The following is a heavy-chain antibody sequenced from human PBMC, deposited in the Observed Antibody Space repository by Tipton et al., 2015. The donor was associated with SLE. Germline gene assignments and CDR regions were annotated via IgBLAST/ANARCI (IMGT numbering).Heavy chain of an antibody. CDR3: VTPPGAHCSINSCSGDFDY. D-gene: IGHD2-2*01. CDR2: ISGSGGST. CDR1: GFTFSSYA. V-gene: IGHV3-23*01. Sequence: SLRLSCAASGFTFSSYAMSWVRQAPGKGLEWVSAISGSGGSTYYADSVKGRFTISRGDSTNTVYLQMNSLRVEDTAVYYCVTPPGAHCSINSCSGDFDYWGQGTLVTVSS. J-gene: IGHJ4*02.